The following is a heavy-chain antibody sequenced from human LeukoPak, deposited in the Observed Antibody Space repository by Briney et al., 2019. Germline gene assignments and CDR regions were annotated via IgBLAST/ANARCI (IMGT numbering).Heavy chain of an antibody. Sequence: PGGSLRLSCAASGFTFSDYYMSWIRQAPGKGLEWVSYISSSGSTIHYADSVKGRFTISRDNAKNSLYLQMNSLRAEDTAVYYCARDADDSSGYYYVYFDYWGQGTLVTVSS. V-gene: IGHV3-11*01. CDR3: ARDADDSSGYYYVYFDY. CDR2: ISSSGSTI. J-gene: IGHJ4*02. D-gene: IGHD3-22*01. CDR1: GFTFSDYY.